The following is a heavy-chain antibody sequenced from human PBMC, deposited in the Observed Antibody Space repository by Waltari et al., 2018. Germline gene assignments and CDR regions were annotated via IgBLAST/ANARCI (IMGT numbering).Heavy chain of an antibody. CDR2: LYYSGST. J-gene: IGHJ4*02. D-gene: IGHD6-13*01. Sequence: QLQLQESGPGLVKPSETLSLTCTVSGGSIRSSSYYWGWVPPPPGNGLEWIGSLYYSGSTYYNPSLKSRVTISVDTSKNQFSLKLSSVTAADTAVYYCAREYDSSSWSYYFDYWGQGTLVTVSS. V-gene: IGHV4-39*07. CDR1: GGSIRSSSYY. CDR3: AREYDSSSWSYYFDY.